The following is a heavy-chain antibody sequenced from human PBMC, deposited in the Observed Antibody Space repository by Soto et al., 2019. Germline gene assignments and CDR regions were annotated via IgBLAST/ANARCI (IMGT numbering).Heavy chain of an antibody. Sequence: QVQLQESGPGLVKPSQTLSLTCTVFGGSISSGGYYWSWIRQHPGMGMEWIGYIYYSGSTYYNPSLKSRVTISVDTSKNQFSLKLSSVTAADTAVYYCARGVDIVATHRGYYFDYWGQGTLVTVSS. CDR3: ARGVDIVATHRGYYFDY. CDR2: IYYSGST. CDR1: GGSISSGGYY. J-gene: IGHJ4*02. D-gene: IGHD5-12*01. V-gene: IGHV4-31*03.